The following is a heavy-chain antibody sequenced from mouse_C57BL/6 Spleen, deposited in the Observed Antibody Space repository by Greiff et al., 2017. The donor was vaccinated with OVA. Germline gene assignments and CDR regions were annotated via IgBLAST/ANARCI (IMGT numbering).Heavy chain of an antibody. D-gene: IGHD2-1*01. V-gene: IGHV1-26*01. J-gene: IGHJ3*01. CDR2: INPNNGGT. CDR1: GYTFTDYY. Sequence: VQLKQSGPELVKPGASVKISCKASGYTFTDYYMNWVKQSHGKSLEWIGDINPNNGGTSYNQKFKGKATLTVDKSSSTAYMELRSLTSEDSAVYYCARPFYYGNYVGFAYWGQGTLVTVSA. CDR3: ARPFYYGNYVGFAY.